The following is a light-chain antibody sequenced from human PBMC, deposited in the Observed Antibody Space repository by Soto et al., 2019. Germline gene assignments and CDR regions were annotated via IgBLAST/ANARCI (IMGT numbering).Light chain of an antibody. CDR1: SSDVGAYKY. V-gene: IGLV2-8*01. J-gene: IGLJ3*02. CDR2: EVT. CDR3: TSYVGNDIWV. Sequence: QSALTQPPSASGSPGQSVTISCTGTSSDVGAYKYVSWYQQYPGKAPKLMIYEVTKRPSGVPDRFSGSNSGNTAPLTVSGLQAEDEADYYCTSYVGNDIWVFGGGTKLTVL.